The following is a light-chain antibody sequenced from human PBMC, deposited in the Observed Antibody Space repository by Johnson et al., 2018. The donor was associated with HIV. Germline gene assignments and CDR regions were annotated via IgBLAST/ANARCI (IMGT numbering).Light chain of an antibody. J-gene: IGLJ1*01. CDR2: DNN. V-gene: IGLV1-51*01. CDR3: GTWDTSLSASYV. CDR1: SSNIGNNY. Sequence: VLTQPPSVSAAPGQKVTISCSGSSSNIGNNYVSWYQQLPGTAPKLLIYDNNKRPSGIPDRFSGSKSGTSATLDITGLQTGDEADYYCGTWDTSLSASYVFGTGTKVTVL.